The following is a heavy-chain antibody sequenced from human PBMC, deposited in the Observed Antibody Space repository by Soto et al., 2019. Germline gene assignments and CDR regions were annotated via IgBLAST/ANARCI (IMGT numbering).Heavy chain of an antibody. CDR3: ARVVKDSSGYSPTNWFDP. CDR2: IYYSGST. CDR1: GGSISSGGYY. V-gene: IGHV4-31*03. D-gene: IGHD3-22*01. J-gene: IGHJ5*02. Sequence: SETLSLTCTVSGGSISSGGYYWSWIRQHPGKGLEWIGYIYYSGSTYYNPSLKSRVTISVDTSKNQFSLKLSSVTAADTAVYYCARVVKDSSGYSPTNWFDPWGQGTLVTVSS.